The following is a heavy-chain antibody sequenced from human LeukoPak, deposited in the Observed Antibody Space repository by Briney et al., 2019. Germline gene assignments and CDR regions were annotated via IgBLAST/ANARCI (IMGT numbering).Heavy chain of an antibody. J-gene: IGHJ4*02. Sequence: GGSLRLSCAASGFTFNTYWMSWVRQAPGKGLDWVANIKGDGSERNYVDPVKGRFTISRDNAKNAVYLEMNSLRDEDTAVYYCATLEWNFDYWGQGALVTVSS. CDR1: GFTFNTYW. D-gene: IGHD3-3*01. CDR3: ATLEWNFDY. V-gene: IGHV3-7*01. CDR2: IKGDGSER.